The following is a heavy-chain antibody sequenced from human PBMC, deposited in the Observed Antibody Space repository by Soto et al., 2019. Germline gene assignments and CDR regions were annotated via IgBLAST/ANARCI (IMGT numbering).Heavy chain of an antibody. V-gene: IGHV1-24*01. J-gene: IGHJ4*02. D-gene: IGHD3-22*01. CDR3: ATGFDYYDSSGSRPHFDY. Sequence: ASVKVSCKVSGYTLTELSMHWVRQAPGKGLEWMGGFDPEDVETIYAQKFQGRVTMTEDTSTDTAYMELSSLRSEDTAVYYCATGFDYYDSSGSRPHFDYWGQGTLVTVSS. CDR2: FDPEDVET. CDR1: GYTLTELS.